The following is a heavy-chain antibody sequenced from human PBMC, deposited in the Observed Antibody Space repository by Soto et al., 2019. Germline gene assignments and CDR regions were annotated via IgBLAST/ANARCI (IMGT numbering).Heavy chain of an antibody. V-gene: IGHV1-18*01. Sequence: QVQLVQSGGEVKNPGASVKVSCKTSGYSFTTYGISWVRQAPGQGLEWMGWISAYNGNTNYAQKLQGRVTMTTDTSXXPPYMELRSLRSDDTAVYYCAREGPTPYYYYGMDVWGQGSTVTVSS. CDR3: AREGPTPYYYYGMDV. CDR1: GYSFTTYG. J-gene: IGHJ6*02. CDR2: ISAYNGNT.